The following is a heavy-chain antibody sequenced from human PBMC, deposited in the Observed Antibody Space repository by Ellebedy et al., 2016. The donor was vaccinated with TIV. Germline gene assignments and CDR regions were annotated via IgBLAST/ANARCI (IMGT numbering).Heavy chain of an antibody. D-gene: IGHD5-18*01. CDR3: ARDLTAMVTMTY. CDR1: GYTFTTYA. V-gene: IGHV1-18*01. J-gene: IGHJ4*02. CDR2: ISPYDDNT. Sequence: AASVKVSCKTSGYTFTTYAITWVGQAPGQGLEWMGRISPYDDNTNYAQEFQGRVTMTTDTSTNTAYMELSSLRSDDTAVYYFARDLTAMVTMTYWGQGTLVTVSS.